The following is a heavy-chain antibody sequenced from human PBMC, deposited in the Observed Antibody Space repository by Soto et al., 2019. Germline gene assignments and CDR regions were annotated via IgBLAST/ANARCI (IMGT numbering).Heavy chain of an antibody. J-gene: IGHJ4*02. D-gene: IGHD3-10*01. Sequence: GGSLRLSCAASGFTFSSYSMNWVRQAPGKGLEWVSYISSSSSTIYYADSVKGRFTISRDNAKNSLYLQMNSLRAEDTAVYYCAYGFGELLNWGQGTLVTVSS. V-gene: IGHV3-48*01. CDR1: GFTFSSYS. CDR3: AYGFGELLN. CDR2: ISSSSSTI.